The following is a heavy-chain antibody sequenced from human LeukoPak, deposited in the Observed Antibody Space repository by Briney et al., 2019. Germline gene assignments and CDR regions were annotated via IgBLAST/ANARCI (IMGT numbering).Heavy chain of an antibody. Sequence: PGGSLRLSCEASGFTFSSYAMSWVRQAPGKGLEWVSAISGSGGSTYYADSVKGRFTISRDNSKNTLYLQMNSLRAEDTAVYYCAKEYGSGSYYRDFDYWGQGTLVTVSS. CDR3: AKEYGSGSYYRDFDY. J-gene: IGHJ4*02. CDR1: GFTFSSYA. V-gene: IGHV3-23*01. D-gene: IGHD3-10*01. CDR2: ISGSGGST.